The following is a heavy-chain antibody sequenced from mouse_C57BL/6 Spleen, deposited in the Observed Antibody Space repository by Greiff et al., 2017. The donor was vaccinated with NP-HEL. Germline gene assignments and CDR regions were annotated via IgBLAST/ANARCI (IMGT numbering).Heavy chain of an antibody. V-gene: IGHV1-82*01. D-gene: IGHD1-1*01. CDR1: GYAFSSSW. J-gene: IGHJ2*01. Sequence: QVQLKQSGPELVKPGASVKISCKASGYAFSSSWMNWVKQRPGKGLEWIGRIYPGDGDTNYNGKFKGKATLTADKSSSTAYMQLSSLTSEDSAVYFGARYPYYGSPYFDYWGQGTTLTVSS. CDR2: IYPGDGDT. CDR3: ARYPYYGSPYFDY.